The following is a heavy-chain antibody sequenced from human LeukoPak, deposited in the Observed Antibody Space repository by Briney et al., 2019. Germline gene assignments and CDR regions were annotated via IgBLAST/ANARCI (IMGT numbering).Heavy chain of an antibody. CDR3: ARGIEYSSSWYWFDP. V-gene: IGHV4-30-4*07. J-gene: IGHJ5*02. D-gene: IGHD6-13*01. CDR1: GGSISSGGYY. CDR2: IYYSGST. Sequence: SETLSLTCTVSGGSISSGGYYWSWIRQPPGKGLEWIGYIYYSGSTYYNPSLKSRVTISVDASKNQFSLKLSSVTAADTAVYYCARGIEYSSSWYWFDPWGQGTLVTVSS.